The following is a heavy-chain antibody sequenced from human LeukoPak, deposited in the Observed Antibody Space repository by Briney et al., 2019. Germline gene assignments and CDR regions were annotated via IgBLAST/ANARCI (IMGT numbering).Heavy chain of an antibody. CDR3: ARPYYYDSRIDP. CDR2: IYYSGST. V-gene: IGHV4-30-4*08. D-gene: IGHD3-22*01. Sequence: SETLSLTCTVSGGSISSGGYYWSWIRQHPGKGLEWIGYIYYSGSTYYNPSLKSRVTMSADTSKNQLSLKLSSVTAADTAVYYCARPYYYDSRIDPWGQGILVAVSS. CDR1: GGSISSGGYY. J-gene: IGHJ5*02.